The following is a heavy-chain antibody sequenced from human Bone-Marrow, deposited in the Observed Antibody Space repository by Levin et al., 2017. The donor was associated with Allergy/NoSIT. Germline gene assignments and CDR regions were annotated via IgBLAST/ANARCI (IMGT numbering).Heavy chain of an antibody. CDR1: GFTFKNFP. CDR2: ISYDGNSQ. Sequence: GESLKISCAVSGFTFKNFPMHWVRQAPGKGLQWVAFISYDGNSQQYTDSVKGRFTVSRDFSKNTLSLQMNSLKTEDTAMYYCATSPAGTSLFYFDHWGQGALVTVSS. V-gene: IGHV3-30*14. CDR3: ATSPAGTSLFYFDH. D-gene: IGHD1/OR15-1a*01. J-gene: IGHJ4*02.